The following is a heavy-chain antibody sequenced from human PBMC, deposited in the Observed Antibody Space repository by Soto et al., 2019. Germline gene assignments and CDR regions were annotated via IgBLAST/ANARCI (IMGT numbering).Heavy chain of an antibody. CDR2: IDPSDSYT. Sequence: PXDSLKVSWKCSGDSFTSYLISLVLQMPGKGLEWMGRIDPSDSYTNYSPSFQGHVTISADKSISTAYLQWSSLKASDTAMYYCARHSPGPDDLFDYWGQRTLVTVSS. D-gene: IGHD1-1*01. V-gene: IGHV5-10-1*01. J-gene: IGHJ4*02. CDR3: ARHSPGPDDLFDY. CDR1: GDSFTSYL.